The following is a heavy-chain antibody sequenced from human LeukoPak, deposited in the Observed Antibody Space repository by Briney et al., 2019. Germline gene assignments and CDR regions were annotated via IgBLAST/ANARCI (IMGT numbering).Heavy chain of an antibody. J-gene: IGHJ3*02. Sequence: GGSLRLSCAASGITFSSYAMSWVRQAPGKGLEWVSAISGSGGSTYYADSVKGRFTISRDNSKSTLYLQMNSLRAEDTAVYYCANTKECFPYYDFWSGPPDAFDIWGQGTMVTVSS. CDR1: GITFSSYA. V-gene: IGHV3-23*01. D-gene: IGHD3-3*01. CDR3: ANTKECFPYYDFWSGPPDAFDI. CDR2: ISGSGGST.